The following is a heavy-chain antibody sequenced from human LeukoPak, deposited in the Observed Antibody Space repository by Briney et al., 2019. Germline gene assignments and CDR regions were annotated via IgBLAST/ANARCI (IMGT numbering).Heavy chain of an antibody. Sequence: GGSLRLSCAASGFTFSGYWMHWVRQPPGKGLVWVSRINTDGSNTGYADSVKGRFTISRDNAKNTLYLQMNSLRAEDTAVYYCAREGVTYGMDGWGQGTTVTVSS. J-gene: IGHJ6*02. V-gene: IGHV3-74*01. CDR1: GFTFSGYW. CDR3: AREGVTYGMDG. D-gene: IGHD2-21*02. CDR2: INTDGSNT.